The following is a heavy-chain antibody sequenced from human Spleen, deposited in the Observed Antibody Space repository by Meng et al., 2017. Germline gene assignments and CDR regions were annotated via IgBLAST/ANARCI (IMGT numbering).Heavy chain of an antibody. CDR2: IYHSGST. Sequence: REQGPRLMIPSWALSLRCVFSCVALSSTNGGTWVTQPPWKGLEGIGEIYHSGSTNYNPSLKNRVSISVDKSKNQFSLKLSSVTAADTAVYYCARADKVRFDYWGQGTLVTVSS. CDR1: CVALSSTNG. J-gene: IGHJ4*02. V-gene: IGHV4-4*02. CDR3: ARADKVRFDY.